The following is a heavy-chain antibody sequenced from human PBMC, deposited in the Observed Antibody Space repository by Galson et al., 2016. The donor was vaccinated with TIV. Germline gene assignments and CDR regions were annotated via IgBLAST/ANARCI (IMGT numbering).Heavy chain of an antibody. CDR1: GGSITSYY. D-gene: IGHD4-17*01. CDR2: IYYTGST. CDR3: ARGLDYGDRRGWEY. J-gene: IGHJ4*02. V-gene: IGHV4-59*01. Sequence: LSLTCTVSGGSITSYYWTWIRQPPGRGLEWIGYIYYTGSTTYNPSLKSRVTISVDTSKKQFSLKMSSVTAADTAAYYCARGLDYGDRRGWEYWGQGTLVTVSS.